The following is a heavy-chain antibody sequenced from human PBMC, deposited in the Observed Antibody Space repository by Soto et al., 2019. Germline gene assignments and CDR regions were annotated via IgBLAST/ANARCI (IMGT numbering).Heavy chain of an antibody. CDR1: GGTFSSYA. Sequence: ASVKGSCKAAGGTFSSYAISWVRQAPGQGLEWMGGIIPIFGTANYAQKFQGRVTITADESTSTAYMELSSLRSEDTAVYYCAREEDSSPYYYYGMDVWGQGTTVTVSS. V-gene: IGHV1-69*13. CDR2: IIPIFGTA. CDR3: AREEDSSPYYYYGMDV. J-gene: IGHJ6*02.